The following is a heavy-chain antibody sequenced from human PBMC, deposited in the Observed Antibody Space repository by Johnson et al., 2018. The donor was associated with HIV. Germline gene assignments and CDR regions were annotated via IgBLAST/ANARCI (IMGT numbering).Heavy chain of an antibody. Sequence: VQLVESGGGLIQPGGSLRLSCAASVFTVSSNHMRCVRQAPGKGLEWVSVIYSGGSTYYADSVKGRFTISRDNSKNTLYLQMNRLRAEDTAVYYCGRESTGAGTAFDIWGQGTMVTVS. J-gene: IGHJ3*02. CDR2: IYSGGST. V-gene: IGHV3-53*01. D-gene: IGHD2-8*02. CDR3: GRESTGAGTAFDI. CDR1: VFTVSSNH.